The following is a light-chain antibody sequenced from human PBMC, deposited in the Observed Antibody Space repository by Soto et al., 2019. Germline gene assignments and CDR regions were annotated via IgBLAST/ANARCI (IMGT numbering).Light chain of an antibody. J-gene: IGLJ3*02. V-gene: IGLV4-69*02. CDR2: LNSDGSY. Sequence: QPVLTQPPSASASLGASVKLTCSLSSGRSNYAIAWHQQQPEKGPRYLMRLNSDGSYSKGDEIPARFSGSSSGTERYLTISSLQSEDEADYYCQTWGTGTDWVFGGGTKVTVL. CDR1: SGRSNYA. CDR3: QTWGTGTDWV.